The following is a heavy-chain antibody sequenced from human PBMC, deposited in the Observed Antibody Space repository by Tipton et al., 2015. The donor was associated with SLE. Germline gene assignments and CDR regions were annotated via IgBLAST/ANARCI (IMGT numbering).Heavy chain of an antibody. CDR3: ASYCSGGRCYSDY. V-gene: IGHV4-34*01. D-gene: IGHD2-15*01. CDR1: GGSFSGYY. CDR2: INHSGST. Sequence: TLSLTCAVYGGSFSGYYWSWIRQPPGKGLEWIGEINHSGSTNYNPSLKSRVTISVDTSKNQFSLKLSSVTAADTAVYYCASYCSGGRCYSDYWGQGTLVTVSS. J-gene: IGHJ4*02.